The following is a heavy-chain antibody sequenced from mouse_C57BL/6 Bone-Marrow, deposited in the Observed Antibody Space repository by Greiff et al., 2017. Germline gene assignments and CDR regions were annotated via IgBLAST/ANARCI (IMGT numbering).Heavy chain of an antibody. Sequence: VQLQQSGPELVKPGASVKLSCKASGYTFTSYEINWVKQRPGQGLEWIGWIYPRDGSTKYNEKFKGKATLTVDTSSSTAYMELHSLTSEDSAVYFCARVPTVVATRYFDVWGTGTTVTVSS. CDR1: GYTFTSYE. CDR2: IYPRDGST. CDR3: ARVPTVVATRYFDV. V-gene: IGHV1-85*01. D-gene: IGHD1-1*01. J-gene: IGHJ1*03.